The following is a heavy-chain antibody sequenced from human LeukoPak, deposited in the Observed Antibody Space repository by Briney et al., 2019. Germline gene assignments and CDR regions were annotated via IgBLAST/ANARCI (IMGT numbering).Heavy chain of an antibody. J-gene: IGHJ6*02. Sequence: SETLSLTCAVYGGSFSGYYWSWIRQPPGEGLEWIGEINHSGSTNYNPSLKSRVTISVDTSKNQFSLKLSSVTAADTAVYYCARGSMVRGSYYSYSSGMDVCGQGRTVTVSS. CDR1: GGSFSGYY. CDR2: INHSGST. CDR3: ARGSMVRGSYYSYSSGMDV. V-gene: IGHV4-34*01. D-gene: IGHD3-10*01.